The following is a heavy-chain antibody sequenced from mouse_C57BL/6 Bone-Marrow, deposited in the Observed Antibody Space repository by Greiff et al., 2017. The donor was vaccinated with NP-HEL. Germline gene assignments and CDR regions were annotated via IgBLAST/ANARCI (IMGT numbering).Heavy chain of an antibody. CDR2: INPGSGGT. CDR3: ASEGNRISWVAY. D-gene: IGHD5-2*01. V-gene: IGHV1-54*01. J-gene: IGHJ3*01. Sequence: QVQLQQSGAELVRPGTSVKVSCKASGYAFTNYLIEWVKQRPGQGLEWIGVINPGSGGTNYNEKFKGKATLTADKSSSTAYMQLSSLTSEDSAVYFCASEGNRISWVAYWGQGTLVTVSA. CDR1: GYAFTNYL.